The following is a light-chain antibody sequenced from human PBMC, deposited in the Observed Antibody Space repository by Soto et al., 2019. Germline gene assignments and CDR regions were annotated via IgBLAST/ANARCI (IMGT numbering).Light chain of an antibody. CDR3: QQYNSYAT. J-gene: IGKJ1*01. Sequence: DIQMTQSPFTLSASVGDRVTITCRASQSISTWLAWYQQKPGKAPKLLICKASSLERGVPSRFSGSGSGTEFTLTISSLQPDDFATYYCQQYNSYATFGQGTRVEIK. CDR1: QSISTW. V-gene: IGKV1-5*03. CDR2: KAS.